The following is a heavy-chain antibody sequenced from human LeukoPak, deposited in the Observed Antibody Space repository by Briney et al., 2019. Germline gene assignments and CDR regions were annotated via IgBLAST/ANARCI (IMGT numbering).Heavy chain of an antibody. Sequence: SETLSLTCTVSGGSISSSSYYWGWIRQPPGKGLEWIGSIYYSGSTYYNPSLKSRVTISVDTSKNQFSLKLSSVTAADTAVYYCASRGSYYHSLFDYWGQGTLVTVSS. J-gene: IGHJ4*02. CDR1: GGSISSSSYY. V-gene: IGHV4-39*01. CDR3: ASRGSYYHSLFDY. CDR2: IYYSGST. D-gene: IGHD1-26*01.